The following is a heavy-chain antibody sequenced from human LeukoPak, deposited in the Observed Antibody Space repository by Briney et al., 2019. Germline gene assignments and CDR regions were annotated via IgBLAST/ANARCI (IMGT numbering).Heavy chain of an antibody. Sequence: GGSLRLSCAASGFTVSSNYMTWVRQAPGKGLEWVSVIYSGGSTYYTDSVKGRFTISRDNSKNTLYLQMNSLRAEDTAVYYCARDEPSPDSTALDYWGQGTLVTVSS. CDR2: IYSGGST. V-gene: IGHV3-66*01. CDR1: GFTVSSNY. J-gene: IGHJ4*02. CDR3: ARDEPSPDSTALDY. D-gene: IGHD2/OR15-2a*01.